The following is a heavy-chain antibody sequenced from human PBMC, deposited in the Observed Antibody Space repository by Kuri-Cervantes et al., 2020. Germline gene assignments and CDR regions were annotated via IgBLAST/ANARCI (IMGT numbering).Heavy chain of an antibody. D-gene: IGHD6-13*01. CDR3: ARDWGIAAEKGDY. Sequence: GESLKISCAASGFTFSSYGMHWVRQAPGKGLEWVAVISYDGSNKYYADSVKGRFTISRDNSKNTLYLQMNSLRAEDTAVYYCARDWGIAAEKGDYWGQGTLVTVSS. V-gene: IGHV3-30*03. CDR2: ISYDGSNK. CDR1: GFTFSSYG. J-gene: IGHJ4*02.